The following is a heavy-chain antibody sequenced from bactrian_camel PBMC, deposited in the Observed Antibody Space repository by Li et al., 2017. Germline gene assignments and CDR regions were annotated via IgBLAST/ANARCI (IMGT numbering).Heavy chain of an antibody. J-gene: IGHJ4*01. V-gene: IGHV3S40*01. D-gene: IGHD6*01. CDR2: MYTVTART. CDR1: GYTSVSWC. CDR3: VLVPYSCQTWSGAWPRD. Sequence: DVQLVESGGGSAQPGGSLRFSCAASGYTSVSWCMAWFRQTPGKEREPVAYMYTVTARTYYPDSVKGRFTISLENAVNDNGKNTMYLQLNALLPEDTAMYFCVLVPYSCQTWSGAWPRDWGQGTQVTV.